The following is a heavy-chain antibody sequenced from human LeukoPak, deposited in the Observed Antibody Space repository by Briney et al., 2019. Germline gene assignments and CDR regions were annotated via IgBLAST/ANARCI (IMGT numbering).Heavy chain of an antibody. CDR1: GFSFSNYW. J-gene: IGHJ4*02. D-gene: IGHD6-19*01. Sequence: GGSLRLSCAASGFSFSNYWMSWVRQAPGKGLEWVANIKHDGIEMNYADSAKGRFTISRDNAKNSLYLQTTSLRAEDTALYYCTRATGWYPDYWGQGTLITVSS. CDR3: TRATGWYPDY. V-gene: IGHV3-7*01. CDR2: IKHDGIEM.